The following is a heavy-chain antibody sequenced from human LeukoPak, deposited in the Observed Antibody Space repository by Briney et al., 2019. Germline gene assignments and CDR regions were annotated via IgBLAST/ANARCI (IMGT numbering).Heavy chain of an antibody. V-gene: IGHV3-21*01. J-gene: IGHJ4*02. Sequence: GGSLRLSCTASGFTFSSYSMNWVRQAPGKGLEWVSSISSSSSYIYYADSVKGRFTISRDNAKNSLYLQMNSLRAEDTAVYYCARVTYYYDSSGYPWGQGTLVTVSS. D-gene: IGHD3-22*01. CDR2: ISSSSSYI. CDR3: ARVTYYYDSSGYP. CDR1: GFTFSSYS.